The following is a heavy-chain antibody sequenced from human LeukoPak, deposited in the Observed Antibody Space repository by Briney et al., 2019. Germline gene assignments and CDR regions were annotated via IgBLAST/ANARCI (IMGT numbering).Heavy chain of an antibody. D-gene: IGHD1-1*01. J-gene: IGHJ5*02. V-gene: IGHV1-69*05. CDR3: ARDLIGNWQSPTYSWFDP. CDR2: IIPIFGTA. CDR1: GGTFSSYA. Sequence: SVKVSCKASGGTFSSYAISWVRQAPGQGLGWMAGIIPIFGTANYAQKFQGRVTITTDESTSTAYMELSSLRSEDTAVYYCARDLIGNWQSPTYSWFDPWGQGTLVTVSS.